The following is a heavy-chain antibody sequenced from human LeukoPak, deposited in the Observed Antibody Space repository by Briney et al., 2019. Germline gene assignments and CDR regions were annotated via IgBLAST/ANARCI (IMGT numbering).Heavy chain of an antibody. D-gene: IGHD2-15*01. Sequence: GGSLRLSCAASGFTFSAYAMTWVRQAPGKGLEWVSAISGSGGSTYYADSVKGRFTISRDNSKNTLYLQMNSLRAEDTAVYYCAKVLCSGGSCYWDIDYWGQGTLVTVSS. CDR1: GFTFSAYA. CDR3: AKVLCSGGSCYWDIDY. V-gene: IGHV3-23*01. CDR2: ISGSGGST. J-gene: IGHJ4*02.